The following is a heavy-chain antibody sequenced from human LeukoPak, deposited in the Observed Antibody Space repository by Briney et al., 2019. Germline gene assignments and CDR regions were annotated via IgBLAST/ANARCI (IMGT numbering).Heavy chain of an antibody. D-gene: IGHD3-22*01. CDR3: ARSFYYYDSSGLDY. CDR2: IDPNSGGT. CDR1: GYTFTGYY. Sequence: ASVKVSCKASGYTFTGYYMHWVRQAPGQGLEWMGWIDPNSGGTNYAQKFQGRVTMTRDTSISTAYMELSRLRPDDTAVYYCARSFYYYDSSGLDYWGQGTLVTVSS. J-gene: IGHJ4*02. V-gene: IGHV1-2*02.